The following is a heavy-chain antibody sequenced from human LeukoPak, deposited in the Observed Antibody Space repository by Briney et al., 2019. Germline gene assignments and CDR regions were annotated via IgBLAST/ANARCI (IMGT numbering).Heavy chain of an antibody. Sequence: SETLSLTCTVSGGSISSYYWSWIRQPPGKGLEWIGNIYYSGSTNYNLSLKSRVTISLDTSKNQFSLKLSSVTAADTAVYYCTGEKPAPFDYWGQGALVTVSS. CDR2: IYYSGST. J-gene: IGHJ4*02. V-gene: IGHV4-59*12. CDR1: GGSISSYY. CDR3: TGEKPAPFDY.